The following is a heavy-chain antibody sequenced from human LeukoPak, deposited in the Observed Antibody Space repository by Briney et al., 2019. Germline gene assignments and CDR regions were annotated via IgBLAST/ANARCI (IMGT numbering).Heavy chain of an antibody. CDR1: GYTFTSYD. CDR2: MSPNSGNT. J-gene: IGHJ4*02. D-gene: IGHD7-27*01. CDR3: VRTPPNWGADF. V-gene: IGHV1-8*01. Sequence: ASVKVSCKASGYTFTSYDINWMRQATGQGLEWMGWMSPNSGNTGYAQKFQGRVTMTRDTSTGTAYLELSSLRSENSAVYYCVRTPPNWGADFWGQGTLVTVSS.